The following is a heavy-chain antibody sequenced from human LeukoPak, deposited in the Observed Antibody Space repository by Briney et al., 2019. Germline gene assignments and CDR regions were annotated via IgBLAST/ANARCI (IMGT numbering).Heavy chain of an antibody. Sequence: GGSLRLSCAASGFTLGAFAMHWVRQAPGKGLEWVSLIDKDGRSTYYADSVKGRFTISRDNSKNSLYLQMNSLRTEDTALYYCATWAFYHSLDVWGQGTTVTVSS. D-gene: IGHD1-26*01. CDR2: IDKDGRST. CDR1: GFTLGAFA. V-gene: IGHV3-43*02. CDR3: ATWAFYHSLDV. J-gene: IGHJ6*02.